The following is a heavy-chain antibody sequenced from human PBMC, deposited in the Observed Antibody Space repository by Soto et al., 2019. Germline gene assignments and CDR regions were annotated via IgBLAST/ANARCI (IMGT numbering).Heavy chain of an antibody. V-gene: IGHV1-69*12. D-gene: IGHD1-7*01. J-gene: IGHJ4*02. Sequence: QVQLVQAGAEVKKPGSSVKVSCKASGGTFSSYAISWVRQAPGQGLEWMGGIIPIFGTANYAQKFKGRVPITADESTSAAYMELSSPRSEDPSVYYCARVRIGTTFYYVDYWGQGTLVTVSS. CDR3: ARVRIGTTFYYVDY. CDR1: GGTFSSYA. CDR2: IIPIFGTA.